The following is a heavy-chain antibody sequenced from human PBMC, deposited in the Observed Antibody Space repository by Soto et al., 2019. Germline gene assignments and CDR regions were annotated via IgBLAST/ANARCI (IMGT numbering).Heavy chain of an antibody. J-gene: IGHJ6*02. CDR1: GYTFTSYY. D-gene: IGHD3-3*01. CDR3: ARTVPIFGVVITDYYGMDV. Sequence: ASVKVSCKASGYTFTSYYMHWVRQAPGQGLEWMGIINPSGGSTSYAQKFQGRVTMTRDTSTSTVYMELSSLRSEDTAVYYCARTVPIFGVVITDYYGMDVWGQGTTVTVSS. V-gene: IGHV1-46*01. CDR2: INPSGGST.